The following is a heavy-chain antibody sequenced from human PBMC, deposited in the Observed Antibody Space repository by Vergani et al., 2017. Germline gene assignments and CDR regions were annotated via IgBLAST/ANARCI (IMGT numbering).Heavy chain of an antibody. J-gene: IGHJ4*02. D-gene: IGHD3-16*01. CDR1: GYTLTDYW. Sequence: DVQLVQSGAEVKKPGTTVKISCKVSGYTLTDYWMHWVQQAPGKGLEWMGAVDPEDGETVYAEKFQARVTITADTSRDTVYLEVTSLKSDDTAVYYCATAFFLEGTGCYAGYWGQGTLVTVSS. CDR3: ATAFFLEGTGCYAGY. V-gene: IGHV1-69-2*01. CDR2: VDPEDGET.